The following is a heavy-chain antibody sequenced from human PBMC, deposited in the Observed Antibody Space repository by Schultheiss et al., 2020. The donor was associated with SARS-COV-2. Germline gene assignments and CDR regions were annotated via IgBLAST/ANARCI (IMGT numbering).Heavy chain of an antibody. CDR2: ISGSGGST. V-gene: IGHV3-23*01. Sequence: GESLKISCAASGFTFSSYGMHWVRQAPGKGLEWVSSISGSGGSTYFAESVRGRFTISRDNSKNTLYLQMNSLRAEDTAVYYCYHPLTSVVYWGQGTLVTVSS. J-gene: IGHJ4*02. D-gene: IGHD2-2*01. CDR3: YHPLTSVVY. CDR1: GFTFSSYG.